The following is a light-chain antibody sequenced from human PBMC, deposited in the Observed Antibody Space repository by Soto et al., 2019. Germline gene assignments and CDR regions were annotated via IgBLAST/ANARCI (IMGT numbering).Light chain of an antibody. Sequence: DIQMTQSPSTLSGSVGDRVTITCRASQTISSWLAWYQQKPGKAPKLLIYKASTLKSGVPSRFSGSGSGTEFTLTISSLQPDDFATYYCQHYNSYSEAFGQGTQVALK. CDR2: KAS. CDR3: QHYNSYSEA. J-gene: IGKJ1*01. CDR1: QTISSW. V-gene: IGKV1-5*03.